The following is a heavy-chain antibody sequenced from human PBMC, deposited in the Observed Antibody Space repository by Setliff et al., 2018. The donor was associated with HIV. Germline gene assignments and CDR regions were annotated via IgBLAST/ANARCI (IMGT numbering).Heavy chain of an antibody. Sequence: LRLSCAASGFTFSNYGMHWVRQAPGKGLEWVAFIRHDGSNKYYADSVKGRFTISRDNSKNTLYVEMNSLRAEDTAVYYCAKAVDYDILTGYYFEAFDVWGQGTTVTVSS. CDR3: AKAVDYDILTGYYFEAFDV. V-gene: IGHV3-30*02. CDR2: IRHDGSNK. J-gene: IGHJ3*01. D-gene: IGHD3-9*01. CDR1: GFTFSNYG.